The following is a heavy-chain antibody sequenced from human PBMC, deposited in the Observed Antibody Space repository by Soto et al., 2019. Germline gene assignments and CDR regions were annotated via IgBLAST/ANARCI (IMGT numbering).Heavy chain of an antibody. D-gene: IGHD3-10*01. CDR3: ARGIGESLGGAFDI. CDR1: GFSLSTSGRC. V-gene: IGHV2-70*01. J-gene: IGHJ3*02. Sequence: GSGPTLVNPTQTLTLTCTVSGFSLSTSGRCVSWIRQPPGKALEWLALIDWDDDKYYSTSLKTRLTISKDTSKNQVVLTMTNMDPVDTATYYCARGIGESLGGAFDIWGQGTMVTVSS. CDR2: IDWDDDK.